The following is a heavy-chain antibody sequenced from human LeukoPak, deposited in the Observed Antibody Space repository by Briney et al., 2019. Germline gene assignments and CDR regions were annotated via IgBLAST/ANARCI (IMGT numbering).Heavy chain of an antibody. CDR1: GFTFSSYA. CDR3: ARDTRLPGYSSGWYDAFDI. Sequence: AGGSLRLSCAASGFTFSSYAMHWVRQAPGKGLEWVAVISYDGSNKYYADSVKGRFTISRDNSKNTLYLQMNSLRAEDTAVYYCARDTRLPGYSSGWYDAFDIWGQGTIVTVSS. CDR2: ISYDGSNK. D-gene: IGHD6-19*01. V-gene: IGHV3-30-3*01. J-gene: IGHJ3*02.